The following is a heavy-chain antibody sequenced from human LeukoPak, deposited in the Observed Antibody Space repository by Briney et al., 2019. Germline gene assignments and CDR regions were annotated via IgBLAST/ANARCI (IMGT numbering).Heavy chain of an antibody. CDR1: GGTFSNYA. CDR2: INPSGGST. J-gene: IGHJ4*02. CDR3: ARGDGYNSLFDY. D-gene: IGHD5-24*01. Sequence: ASVKVSCKASGGTFSNYAFSWVRQAPGQGLEWMGIINPSGGSTSYTQKFQGRVTMTRDTPTSTVYMEVSSLSSEDSAVYYCARGDGYNSLFDYWGQGTLVTVSS. V-gene: IGHV1-46*01.